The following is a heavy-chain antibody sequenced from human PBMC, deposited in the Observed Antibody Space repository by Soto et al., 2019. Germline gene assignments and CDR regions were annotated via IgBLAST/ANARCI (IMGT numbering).Heavy chain of an antibody. J-gene: IGHJ6*02. V-gene: IGHV5-51*01. CDR1: GYSFTGYW. Sequence: PGESLNVSCKGSGYSFTGYWIGWVRQMPGKGLEWMGIIYPGDSDTRYSPSFQGQVTISADKSISTAYLQWSSLKASDTAMYYCARHKGDSSSWYYYYGMDVWGQGTTVTVSS. CDR2: IYPGDSDT. CDR3: ARHKGDSSSWYYYYGMDV. D-gene: IGHD6-13*01.